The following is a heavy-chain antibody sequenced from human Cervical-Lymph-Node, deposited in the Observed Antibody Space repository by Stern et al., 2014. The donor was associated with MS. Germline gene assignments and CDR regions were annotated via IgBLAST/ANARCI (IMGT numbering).Heavy chain of an antibody. CDR2: IDPSGSA. CDR3: ARGPYYFDGSGYHY. Sequence: QVQLQQWGAGLLKPSETLSLTCAVSGGSFSGYYWTWMRQSPEKGLELIGQIDPSGSAKHNPSLNRRLTMSAATSNTHFSLQLSSVTAADTAVYYCARGPYYFDGSGYHYWGQGTQVTVSS. CDR1: GGSFSGYY. V-gene: IGHV4-34*01. D-gene: IGHD3-22*01. J-gene: IGHJ4*02.